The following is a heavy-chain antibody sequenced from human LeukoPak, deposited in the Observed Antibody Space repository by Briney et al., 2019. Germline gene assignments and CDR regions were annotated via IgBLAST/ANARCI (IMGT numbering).Heavy chain of an antibody. CDR2: LSGSAGGS. V-gene: IGHV3-23*01. CDR1: GITLSNYG. J-gene: IGHJ4*02. Sequence: GGALRLSCGGSGITLSNYGMTWVRQGPGKGLEWVAGLSGSAGGSNYADSVKGLFTISRDNYKNTLFLQMDRLRAEDTAVYFCAKRGLVVRVFLVGFHKEAYYFDSWGQGALVTVSS. D-gene: IGHD3-10*01. CDR3: AKRGLVVRVFLVGFHKEAYYFDS.